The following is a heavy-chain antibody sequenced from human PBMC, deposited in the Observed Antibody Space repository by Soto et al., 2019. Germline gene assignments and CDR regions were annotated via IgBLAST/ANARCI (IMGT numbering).Heavy chain of an antibody. J-gene: IGHJ4*02. D-gene: IGHD2-2*01. CDR1: GGSINSYY. V-gene: IGHV4-59*01. Sequence: QVQLQESGPGLVKPSEPLSLTCSVSGGSINSYYWSWIRQSPGKGLEWIGFIYYSGNTNYNPSLKSRVTMSVDTSKNQFSLKLSSVTAADTAVYYCARVRGYCSSTSCLNFDYWGQGTLVTVSS. CDR3: ARVRGYCSSTSCLNFDY. CDR2: IYYSGNT.